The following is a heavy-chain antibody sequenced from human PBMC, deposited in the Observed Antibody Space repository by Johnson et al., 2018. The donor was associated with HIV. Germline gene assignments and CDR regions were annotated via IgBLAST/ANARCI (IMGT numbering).Heavy chain of an antibody. D-gene: IGHD6-13*01. CDR3: AKEVRPVAAAGTGLQYAFDI. J-gene: IGHJ3*02. CDR2: IGNAGDT. CDR1: GFTFSSYA. V-gene: IGHV3-13*01. Sequence: VQLVESGGGLVQPGGSLRLSCAASGFTFSSYAMGWVSQAPGKGLEWVSGIGNAGDTYYPGSVKGRFTISRENAKNSLYLQMNSLRAEETALYYCAKEVRPVAAAGTGLQYAFDIWGQGTMVTVSS.